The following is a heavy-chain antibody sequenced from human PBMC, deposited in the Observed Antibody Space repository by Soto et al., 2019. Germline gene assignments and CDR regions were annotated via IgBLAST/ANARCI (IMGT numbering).Heavy chain of an antibody. CDR2: IIVLFETT. J-gene: IGHJ5*02. V-gene: IGHV1-69*01. CDR1: GGTFTNYI. CDR3: VRGGDYDISGYYLGTNWFDP. D-gene: IGHD3-22*01. Sequence: QVQLVQSGAEVKKPGSSVKVSCKAYGGTFTNYIINWVRQAPGQGLEWMGGIIVLFETTNYAQKFQGRVTISADESTSTVYMELSSLRSEDTAFYYCVRGGDYDISGYYLGTNWFDPWGQGTLVTVSS.